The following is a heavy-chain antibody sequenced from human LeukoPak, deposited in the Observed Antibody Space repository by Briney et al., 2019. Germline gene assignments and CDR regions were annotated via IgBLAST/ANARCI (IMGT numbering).Heavy chain of an antibody. V-gene: IGHV4-30-2*01. Sequence: SQTLSLTCAVSGGSISSGGYSWSWIRQPPGKGLEWIGYIYHSGSTYYNPSLKSRVTISVDRSKNQFSLKLSSVTAADTAVYYCASSNYYDSSGYFFDHWAQGTLVSVSS. CDR1: GGSISSGGYS. CDR2: IYHSGST. D-gene: IGHD3-22*01. J-gene: IGHJ4*02. CDR3: ASSNYYDSSGYFFDH.